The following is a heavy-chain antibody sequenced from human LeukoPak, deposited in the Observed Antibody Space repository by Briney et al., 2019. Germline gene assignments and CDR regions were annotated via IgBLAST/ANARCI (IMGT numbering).Heavy chain of an antibody. J-gene: IGHJ4*02. Sequence: GGSLRLSCAASGFTFSSYSMNWVRQAPGKGLEWVSSISSSSSYIYYAGSVKGRFTISRDNAKNSLYLQMNSLRAEDTAVYYCAAPRWSSSWYYFDYWGQGTLVTVSS. D-gene: IGHD6-13*01. CDR3: AAPRWSSSWYYFDY. CDR2: ISSSSSYI. CDR1: GFTFSSYS. V-gene: IGHV3-21*01.